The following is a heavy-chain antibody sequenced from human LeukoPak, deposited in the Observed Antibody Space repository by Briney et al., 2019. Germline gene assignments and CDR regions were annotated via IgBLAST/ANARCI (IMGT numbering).Heavy chain of an antibody. V-gene: IGHV2-70*11. CDR2: IDWDDDK. D-gene: IGHD5-18*01. CDR3: ARIHRYGPAGYYGMDV. J-gene: IGHJ6*02. Sequence: VPGPALVKPTQTLTLTCTFSGFSLRTSGMCVSWIRQPPGKALEWLARIDWDDDKYYSTSLKTRLTISKDTSKNQVVLTMTNMDPVDTGTYYCARIHRYGPAGYYGMDVWGQGTTVTVSS. CDR1: GFSLRTSGMC.